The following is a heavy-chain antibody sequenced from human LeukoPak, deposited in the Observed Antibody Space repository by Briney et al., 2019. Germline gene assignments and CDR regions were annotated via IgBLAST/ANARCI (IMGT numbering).Heavy chain of an antibody. V-gene: IGHV3-23*01. CDR3: AKADSYGGNSQLFDF. CDR1: GFTFTTYA. J-gene: IGHJ4*02. D-gene: IGHD4-17*01. Sequence: GGSLRLSCVASGFTFTTYAMSWVRQAPGKGLEWVSTISGSGGSTYYADSVKGRFTISRDNSKNTLYLQMSSLRADDTAVYYCAKADSYGGNSQLFDFWGQGTLVTVSS. CDR2: ISGSGGST.